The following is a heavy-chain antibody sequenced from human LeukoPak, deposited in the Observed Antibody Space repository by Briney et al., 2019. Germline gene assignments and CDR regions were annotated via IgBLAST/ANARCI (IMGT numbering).Heavy chain of an antibody. J-gene: IGHJ6*02. Sequence: ASVKVSCKASGGTFSSYAISWVRQAPGQGLEWMGWISAYNGNTNYAQKLQGRVTMTTDTSTSTAYMELRSLRSDDTAVYYCARGATIYYYDSSGYPPRYYYYGMDVWGQGTTVTVSS. CDR1: GGTFSSYA. CDR2: ISAYNGNT. V-gene: IGHV1-18*01. D-gene: IGHD3-22*01. CDR3: ARGATIYYYDSSGYPPRYYYYGMDV.